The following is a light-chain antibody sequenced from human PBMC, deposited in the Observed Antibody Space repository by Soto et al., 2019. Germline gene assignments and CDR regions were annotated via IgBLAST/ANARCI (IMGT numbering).Light chain of an antibody. V-gene: IGLV1-47*01. CDR3: AAWDDSRSGV. CDR2: RNT. CDR1: SSNIGSNY. J-gene: IGLJ1*01. Sequence: QSVLTQPPSASGTPGQRITISCSGSSSNIGSNYVYWYQQLPGTAPKLLIYRNTQRPSGVPDRFSGSKSGTSASLAISGLRSEDEAEYYCAAWDDSRSGVFGTGTKLTVL.